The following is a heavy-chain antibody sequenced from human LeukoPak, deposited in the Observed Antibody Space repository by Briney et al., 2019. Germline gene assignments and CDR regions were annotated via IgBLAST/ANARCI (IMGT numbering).Heavy chain of an antibody. Sequence: GGSLRLSCAASGFTFSGYWMSWVRQPPGKGLEWVANIKQDGSEKNCVDSVKGRFTISRDNAKNSLYLQMNSLRVEDTAVYYCASWREDYWGQGTLVTVSS. V-gene: IGHV3-7*01. CDR2: IKQDGSEK. CDR1: GFTFSGYW. D-gene: IGHD3-3*01. J-gene: IGHJ4*02. CDR3: ASWREDY.